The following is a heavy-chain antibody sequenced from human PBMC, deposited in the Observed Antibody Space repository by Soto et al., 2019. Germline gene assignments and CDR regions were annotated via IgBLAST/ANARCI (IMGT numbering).Heavy chain of an antibody. CDR1: GHTFTSYI. V-gene: IGHV1-46*01. D-gene: IGHD2-15*01. J-gene: IGHJ4*02. CDR2: LKASDGST. CDR3: AKVGSGY. Sequence: QVQLVQSGAEVKKPGASVKVSCRASGHTFTSYIMHWVRQAPGQGLEWMGKLKASDGSTTYAQRFQRRFTRTGHASTSTAYMDLSSLRSEDTAVYYCAKVGSGYWGQGTLVTVSS.